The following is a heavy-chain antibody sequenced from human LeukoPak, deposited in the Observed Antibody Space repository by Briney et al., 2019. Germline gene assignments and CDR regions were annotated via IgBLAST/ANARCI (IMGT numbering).Heavy chain of an antibody. V-gene: IGHV3-64*01. J-gene: IGHJ3*02. D-gene: IGHD3-22*01. CDR1: GFTFSSYA. CDR2: ISSNGGST. CDR3: ARLLAGSGYARDAFDI. Sequence: GGSLRLSCAASGFTFSSYAMHWVRQAPGKGLEYVSAISSNGGSTYYANSVKGRFTISRDNSKNTLYLQMNSLRAEDTAVYYCARLLAGSGYARDAFDIWGQGTMVTVSS.